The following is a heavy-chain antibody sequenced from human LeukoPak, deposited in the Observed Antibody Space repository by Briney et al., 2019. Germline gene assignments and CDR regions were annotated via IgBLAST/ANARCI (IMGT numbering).Heavy chain of an antibody. V-gene: IGHV3-30-3*01. Sequence: KAGGSLRLACVASGFTFSRYAMHWVRRAPGRGLEWVTFISYDGTNKYYADSVNGRFTISRDNSRNTLFLQVNSLRAEDTAVYYCARAERNAGVFDYWGQGTPVIVSS. CDR2: ISYDGTNK. J-gene: IGHJ4*02. D-gene: IGHD3-3*01. CDR1: GFTFSRYA. CDR3: ARAERNAGVFDY.